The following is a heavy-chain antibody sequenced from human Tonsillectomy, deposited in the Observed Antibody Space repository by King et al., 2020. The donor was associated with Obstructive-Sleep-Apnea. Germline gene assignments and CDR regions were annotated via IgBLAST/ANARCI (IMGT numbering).Heavy chain of an antibody. CDR1: GFTFDNNA. J-gene: IGHJ1*01. Sequence: VQLVESGGGLVQPGGSLRLSCAASGFTFDNNAMSWVRQAPGKGLEWVSAISGSGASTSYADSVKGRFTISRDNSKKTAYLQMNSLTAEDTAVYYCAKDQEYDPSIDFYVGGQGTVVTVSS. D-gene: IGHD2-21*02. CDR2: ISGSGAST. V-gene: IGHV3-23*04. CDR3: AKDQEYDPSIDFYV.